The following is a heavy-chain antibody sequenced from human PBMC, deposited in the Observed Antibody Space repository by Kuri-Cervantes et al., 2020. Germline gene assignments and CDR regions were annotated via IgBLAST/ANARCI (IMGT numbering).Heavy chain of an antibody. CDR1: GGSISSNY. CDR3: AGYSGSYYG. V-gene: IGHV4-59*12. J-gene: IGHJ4*02. CDR2: IYYSGST. D-gene: IGHD1-26*01. Sequence: SETLSLTCTVSGGSISSNYWSWIRQPPGKGLEWIGFIYYSGSTNYNPSLKSRVTISVDKSKNQFSLKLSSVTAADTAVYYCAGYSGSYYGWGQGTLVTVSS.